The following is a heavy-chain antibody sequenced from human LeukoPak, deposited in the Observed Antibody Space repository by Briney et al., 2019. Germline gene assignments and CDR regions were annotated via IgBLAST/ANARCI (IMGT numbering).Heavy chain of an antibody. D-gene: IGHD2-15*01. J-gene: IGHJ5*02. CDR1: GGSISSSSYY. CDR3: AREPLANPYCSGGSCYLTGYWFDP. CDR2: IYYSGST. Sequence: SETLSLTCTVSGGSISSSSYYWGWIRQPPGKGLEWIGSIYYSGSTFYNPSLKSRVTISVDTSKNQFSLNLSSVTAADTAVYYCAREPLANPYCSGGSCYLTGYWFDPWGQGTLVTVSS. V-gene: IGHV4-39*07.